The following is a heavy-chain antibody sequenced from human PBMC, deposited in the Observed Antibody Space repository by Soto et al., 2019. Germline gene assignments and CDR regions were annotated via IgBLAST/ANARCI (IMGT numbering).Heavy chain of an antibody. D-gene: IGHD5-12*01. V-gene: IGHV3-74*03. CDR3: VREPWGFSGSWYDY. CDR1: KFSFNNYW. J-gene: IGHJ4*02. CDR2: INHDGSKT. Sequence: GWSLRLSCAASKFSFNNYWMHWVRQVPGKGPVWVSRINHDGSKTEYADSVKGRFTISRDNTKNTLYLQMNSLRVDDTAMYYCVREPWGFSGSWYDYWGQGTLVTVSS.